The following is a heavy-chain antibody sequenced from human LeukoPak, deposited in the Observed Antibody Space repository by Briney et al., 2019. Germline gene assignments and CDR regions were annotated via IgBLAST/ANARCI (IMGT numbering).Heavy chain of an antibody. V-gene: IGHV4-30-2*01. Sequence: PSQTLSLTCAVSGVSITSDTYCWSWIRQPPGKGLEWIGYILHSGSTYYNPSLKSRVTISIDTSKSQFSLKLSSVTAADTAVYYCARTRDFWSGYFDSWGQGTLVTVSS. D-gene: IGHD3-3*01. J-gene: IGHJ4*02. CDR3: ARTRDFWSGYFDS. CDR1: GVSITSDTYC. CDR2: ILHSGST.